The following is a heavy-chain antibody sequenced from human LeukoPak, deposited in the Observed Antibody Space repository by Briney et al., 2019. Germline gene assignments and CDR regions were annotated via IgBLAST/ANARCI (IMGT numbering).Heavy chain of an antibody. CDR2: INPNCGGT. Sequence: ASVKVSCKASGYTFTDYYMHWVRQAPGQGLEWMGWINPNCGGTNYAQKFQGRVTMTRDTSISTAYMELSRLRSDDTAVYYCASELAAWYYYDSSGYQTDYWGQGTLVTVSS. CDR1: GYTFTDYY. CDR3: ASELAAWYYYDSSGYQTDY. D-gene: IGHD3-22*01. J-gene: IGHJ4*02. V-gene: IGHV1-2*02.